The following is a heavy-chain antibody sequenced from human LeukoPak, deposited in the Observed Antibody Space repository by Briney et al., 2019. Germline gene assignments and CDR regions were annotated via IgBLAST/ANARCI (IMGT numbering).Heavy chain of an antibody. D-gene: IGHD3-22*01. J-gene: IGHJ6*02. V-gene: IGHV4-31*03. CDR1: GGSISSGGYY. CDR3: ARAAPYYDSSGRVYYGMDV. Sequence: SETLSLTCTVSGGSISSGGYYWSWIHQHPGKGLEWIGYIYYSGSTYYNPSLKSRVTISVDTSKNQFSLKLSSVTAADTAVYYCARAAPYYDSSGRVYYGMDVWGQGTTVTVSS. CDR2: IYYSGST.